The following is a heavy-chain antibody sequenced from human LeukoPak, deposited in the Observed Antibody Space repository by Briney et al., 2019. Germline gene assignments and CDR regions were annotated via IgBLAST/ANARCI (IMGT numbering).Heavy chain of an antibody. D-gene: IGHD3/OR15-3a*01. V-gene: IGHV3-30*02. CDR3: VKDHPVLHW. CDR2: LRYDESDK. Sequence: GGSLRLSCAASGFNFNTYWMSWVRQAPGKGLEWVAFLRYDESDKYYADSVKGRFTISRDTSKNTLYLQMNSLRAEDTAVYYCVKDHPVLHWWGQGTLVTVSS. CDR1: GFNFNTYW. J-gene: IGHJ4*02.